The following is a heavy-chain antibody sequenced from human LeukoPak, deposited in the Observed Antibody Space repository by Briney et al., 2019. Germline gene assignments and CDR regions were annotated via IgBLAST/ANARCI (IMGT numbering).Heavy chain of an antibody. CDR2: IKKTGSET. Sequence: GGSLRLSCAASGFTFSHFWMSWVRQAPGKGLEWVAYIKKTGSETYYVDSVKGRFTISRDNAKNSLYLQMNSLRAEDTAVYYCARVLTTRGYSGYDTDDYWGQGTLVTVSS. CDR1: GFTFSHFW. D-gene: IGHD5-12*01. V-gene: IGHV3-7*01. CDR3: ARVLTTRGYSGYDTDDY. J-gene: IGHJ4*02.